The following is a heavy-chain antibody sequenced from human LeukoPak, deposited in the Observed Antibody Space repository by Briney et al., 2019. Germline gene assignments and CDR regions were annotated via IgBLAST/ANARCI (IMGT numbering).Heavy chain of an antibody. CDR3: ARVRYVATMPFDY. J-gene: IGHJ4*02. V-gene: IGHV1-2*02. D-gene: IGHD5-12*01. Sequence: ASVKVSCKASGYTFTGYYVHWVRQAPGQGLEWMGWINPNSGGTNYAQKFQGRVTMTRDTSISTAYMELSRLRSDDTAVYYCARVRYVATMPFDYWGQGTLVTVSS. CDR1: GYTFTGYY. CDR2: INPNSGGT.